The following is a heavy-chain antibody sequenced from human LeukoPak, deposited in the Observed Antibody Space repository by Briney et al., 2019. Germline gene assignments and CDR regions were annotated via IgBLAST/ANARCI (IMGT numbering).Heavy chain of an antibody. CDR2: ISSSSSMI. D-gene: IGHD3-3*01. J-gene: IGHJ4*02. Sequence: GGSLRLSCAASGFTFSRYSMNWVRQAPGKGLEWVSYISSSSSMIYYADSVRGRVTISRDDAKNSLYLQMNRLRDEDTAVYYCARCYDFWSGDYFFDYWGQGTPVTVSS. CDR3: ARCYDFWSGDYFFDY. V-gene: IGHV3-48*02. CDR1: GFTFSRYS.